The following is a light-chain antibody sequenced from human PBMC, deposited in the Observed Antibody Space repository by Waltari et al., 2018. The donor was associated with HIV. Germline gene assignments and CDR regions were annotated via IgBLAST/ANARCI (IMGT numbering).Light chain of an antibody. CDR3: AAWENSLSAPV. CDR1: SSHLGSNY. V-gene: IGLV1-47*01. J-gene: IGLJ3*02. Sequence: QSVLTQPPSASGTPGQRVTISCSGSSSHLGSNYVYLYQQHPGTSPNRLIDRNSQRPSGVPDRFSGSKSGTSASLAISGLQSEDEADYYCAAWENSLSAPVFGGGTKLTVL. CDR2: RNS.